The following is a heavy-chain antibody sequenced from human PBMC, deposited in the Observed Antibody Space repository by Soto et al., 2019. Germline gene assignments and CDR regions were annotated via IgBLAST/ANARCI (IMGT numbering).Heavy chain of an antibody. V-gene: IGHV4-59*01. Sequence: PSETLSLTCTVSGGSISSYYWSWIRQPPGKGLEWIGYIYYSGSTNYNPSLMSRVTISVDTSKKQFSLKLSSVTAADTAVYYCAGRPSYDSSNYYPTSWGQGTLVTVSS. CDR2: IYYSGST. J-gene: IGHJ5*02. CDR3: AGRPSYDSSNYYPTS. D-gene: IGHD3-22*01. CDR1: GGSISSYY.